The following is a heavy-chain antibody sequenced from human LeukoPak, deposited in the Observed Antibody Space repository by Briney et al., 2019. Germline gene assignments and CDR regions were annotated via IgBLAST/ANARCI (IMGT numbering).Heavy chain of an antibody. CDR1: GFTLNDYG. V-gene: IGHV3-30*02. CDR3: AKSSITMVDWDWFDP. D-gene: IGHD3-10*01. CDR2: VRYDGSET. Sequence: PGGSLRLSCVVSGFTLNDYGIHWVRQPPGGGPEWVAFVRYDGSETYFGDSVKGRFTISRDTAKNTVYVQMNSVRPEDTAVYYCAKSSITMVDWDWFDPWGQGTLVTVSS. J-gene: IGHJ5*02.